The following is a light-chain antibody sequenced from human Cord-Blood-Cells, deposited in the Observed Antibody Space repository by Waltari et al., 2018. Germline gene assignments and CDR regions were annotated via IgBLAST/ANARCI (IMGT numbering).Light chain of an antibody. Sequence: QSVLTQPPSVSGAPGQRVTISCTGSSSNIGAGYDLHWYQQLPGTAPKHLIYGNSNRPSGVPDRFSGSKSGTSASLAITGLQAEDEADYYCQSYDSSLSGYVFGTGTKVTVL. J-gene: IGLJ1*01. CDR1: SSNIGAGYD. V-gene: IGLV1-40*01. CDR3: QSYDSSLSGYV. CDR2: GNS.